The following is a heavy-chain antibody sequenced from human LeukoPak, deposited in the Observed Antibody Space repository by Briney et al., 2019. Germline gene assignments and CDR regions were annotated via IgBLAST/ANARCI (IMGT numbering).Heavy chain of an antibody. V-gene: IGHV3-30*02. J-gene: IGHJ4*02. D-gene: IGHD2-2*02. CDR2: IRYDGSNK. CDR1: GFTFSSYG. Sequence: GGSLRLSRAASGFTFSSYGMHWVRQAPGKGLEWVAFIRYDGSNKYYADSVKGRFTISRDNSKNTLYLQMNSLRAEDTAVYYCVSRRSSTSCYRVFDYWGQGTLVTVSS. CDR3: VSRRSSTSCYRVFDY.